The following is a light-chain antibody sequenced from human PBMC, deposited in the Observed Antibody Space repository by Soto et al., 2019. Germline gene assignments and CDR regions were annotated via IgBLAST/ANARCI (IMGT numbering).Light chain of an antibody. CDR3: QQRSNWPFT. V-gene: IGKV3-11*01. J-gene: IGKJ3*01. CDR1: QSVISY. Sequence: EIVLTQSPATLSLSPGERATLSCRASQSVISYLGWYQQKPGQAPRLLIYDASKRATGIPARFRGSGFGTDFTLTISSLEPEDFAVYYCQQRSNWPFTFGPVTIVDI. CDR2: DAS.